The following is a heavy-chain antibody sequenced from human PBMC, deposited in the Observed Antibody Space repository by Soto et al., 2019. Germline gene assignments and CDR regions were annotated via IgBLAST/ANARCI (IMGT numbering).Heavy chain of an antibody. CDR3: AARTGYYDSSGYLASDAFDI. Sequence: SVKVSCKASGFTFTSSAVQWVRQARGQRPEWIGWIVVGSGNTNYAQKFQERVTITRDMSTSTAYMELSSLRSEDTAVYYCAARTGYYDSSGYLASDAFDIWGQGTMVTVSS. D-gene: IGHD3-22*01. CDR1: GFTFTSSA. V-gene: IGHV1-58*01. J-gene: IGHJ3*02. CDR2: IVVGSGNT.